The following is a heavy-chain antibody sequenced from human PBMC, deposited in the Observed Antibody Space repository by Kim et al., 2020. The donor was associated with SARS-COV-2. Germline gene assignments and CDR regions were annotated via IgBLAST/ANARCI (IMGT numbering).Heavy chain of an antibody. J-gene: IGHJ5*02. CDR3: AREGSGSYNWFDP. D-gene: IGHD3-10*01. Sequence: YAQNFQGRVTITRDTSATTAYMELSSLTSKDTAVYYCAREGSGSYNWFDPWGQGTLVTVSS. V-gene: IGHV1-3*01.